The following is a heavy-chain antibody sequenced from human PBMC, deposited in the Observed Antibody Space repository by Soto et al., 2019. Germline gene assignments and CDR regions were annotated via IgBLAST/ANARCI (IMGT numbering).Heavy chain of an antibody. D-gene: IGHD2-2*01. CDR1: GFTFSDEN. CDR2: ISGGGSYI. Sequence: GGSLRLSCSASGFTFSDENMSWVRQVPGKGLEWVSGISGGGSYIFYADSVQGRFSISRDNPKNSLFLEMNSLRVEDTAVYYCARDSDCHSTSCFFPPNVWGQWTTVTVSS. V-gene: IGHV3-21*06. CDR3: ARDSDCHSTSCFFPPNV. J-gene: IGHJ6*02.